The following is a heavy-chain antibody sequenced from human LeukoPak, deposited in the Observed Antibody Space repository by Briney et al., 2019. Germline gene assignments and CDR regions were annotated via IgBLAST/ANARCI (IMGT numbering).Heavy chain of an antibody. CDR2: FDPEDGET. CDR1: GYTLTELS. Sequence: GASVKVSCKVSGYTLTELSMHWVRQAPGKGLEWMGGFDPEDGETIYTQKFQGRVTMTEDTSTDTAYMELSSLRSEDTAVYYCATDRITMVRGVSDAFDIWGQGTMVTVSS. D-gene: IGHD3-10*01. J-gene: IGHJ3*02. CDR3: ATDRITMVRGVSDAFDI. V-gene: IGHV1-24*01.